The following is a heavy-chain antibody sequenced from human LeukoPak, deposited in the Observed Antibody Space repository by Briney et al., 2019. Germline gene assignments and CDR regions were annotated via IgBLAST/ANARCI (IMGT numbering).Heavy chain of an antibody. CDR2: IYYSGST. V-gene: IGHV4-59*08. Sequence: SETLSLTCAVYGGSFSGYYWSWIRQPPGKGLEWIGCIYYSGSTNYNPSLKSRVTISGDTSRNQFSLRLSSVTAADTAVYFCARRNYGDYDHYFDYWGQGILVTVSS. CDR1: GGSFSGYY. CDR3: ARRNYGDYDHYFDY. J-gene: IGHJ4*02. D-gene: IGHD4-17*01.